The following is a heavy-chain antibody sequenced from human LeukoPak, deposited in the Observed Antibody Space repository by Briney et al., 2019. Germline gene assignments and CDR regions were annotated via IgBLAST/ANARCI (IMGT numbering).Heavy chain of an antibody. Sequence: PGGSLRLSCAASGFTFSSYRMHWVRQAPGKGLVWVSRINSDGSSTSYADSVKGRFTISRDNAKNTLYLQMNSLRAEDTAVYYCARDSAKQWPVRPDWGQGTLVTVSS. CDR1: GFTFSSYR. V-gene: IGHV3-74*01. CDR3: ARDSAKQWPVRPD. J-gene: IGHJ4*02. CDR2: INSDGSST. D-gene: IGHD6-19*01.